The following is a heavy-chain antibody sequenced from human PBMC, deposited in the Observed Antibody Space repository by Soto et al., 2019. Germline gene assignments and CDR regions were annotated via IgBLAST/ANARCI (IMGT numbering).Heavy chain of an antibody. CDR1: GYTFTSYG. CDR3: ARARDPIFGVVKFDY. V-gene: IGHV1-18*01. CDR2: ISAYNGNT. J-gene: IGHJ4*02. D-gene: IGHD3-3*01. Sequence: ASVKVSCKASGYTFTSYGISWVRQAPGQGLEWMGWISAYNGNTNYAQKLQGRVTMTTDTSTSTAYMELRSLRSDATAVYYCARARDPIFGVVKFDYWGQGTLVTVSS.